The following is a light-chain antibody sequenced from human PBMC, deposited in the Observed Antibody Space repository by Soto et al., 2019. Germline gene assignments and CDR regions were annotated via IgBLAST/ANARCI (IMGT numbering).Light chain of an antibody. CDR3: SSYTSSTTYV. J-gene: IGLJ1*01. V-gene: IGLV2-14*01. CDR1: SSDVGGYNY. CDR2: DVS. Sequence: QSVLTQPASVSGSPGQSITISCTGTSSDVGGYNYVSWYQQHPGKAPKLMIYDVSNRPSGVSNRFSGSKSGNTASLTISGLQAEDVADYSCSSYTSSTTYVFGTGTKVTVL.